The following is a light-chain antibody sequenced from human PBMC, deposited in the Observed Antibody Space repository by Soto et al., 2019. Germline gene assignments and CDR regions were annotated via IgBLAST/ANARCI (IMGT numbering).Light chain of an antibody. CDR3: QQYYNLDCT. V-gene: IGKV3-15*01. J-gene: IGKJ2*02. CDR1: QSVSSN. CDR2: GAS. Sequence: EIVMTQSPATLSVSPGERATLYCRASQSVSSNLAWYQQKPGQAPRLLIYGASTRATGILARISGSGSATEFTPNISRMQSDDFAVYYCQQYYNLDCTFGQGTKLEIK.